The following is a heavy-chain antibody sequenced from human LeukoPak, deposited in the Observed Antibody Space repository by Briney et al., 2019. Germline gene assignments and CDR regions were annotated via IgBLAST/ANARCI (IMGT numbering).Heavy chain of an antibody. CDR3: AKERRDGYNLGVVY. Sequence: RINSDGSSTSYADSVKGRFTISRDNAKNTLYLQMNSLRAEDTAVYYCAKERRDGYNLGVVYWGQGTLVTVSS. V-gene: IGHV3-74*01. J-gene: IGHJ4*02. D-gene: IGHD5-24*01. CDR2: INSDGSST.